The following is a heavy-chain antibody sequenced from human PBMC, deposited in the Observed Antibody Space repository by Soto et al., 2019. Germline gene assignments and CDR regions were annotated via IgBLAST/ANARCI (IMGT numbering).Heavy chain of an antibody. Sequence: QVQLVQSGAEVKMPGASVMVSCKASGYSLTSYGISWVRQAPGQGLEWMGWISGHDGNTKYTQKLQGRVTVTTDTSTSTAYMDLRSLRSDDTAVYYCAREYCSSASCYGPEFWGQGTLVTVSS. CDR1: GYSLTSYG. D-gene: IGHD2-2*01. J-gene: IGHJ4*02. CDR3: AREYCSSASCYGPEF. V-gene: IGHV1-18*01. CDR2: ISGHDGNT.